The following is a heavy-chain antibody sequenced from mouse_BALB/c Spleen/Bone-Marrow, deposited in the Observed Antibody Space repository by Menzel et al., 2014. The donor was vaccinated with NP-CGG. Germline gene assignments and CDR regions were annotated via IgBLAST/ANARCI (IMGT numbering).Heavy chain of an antibody. Sequence: EVKLVESGGGLGQPGGSRKLSCAASGFTFSSFGMHWVRQAPEERLEWVAEISSGGSFTYYPVAVTGRLTISRDIAKNPLYLEMSSLRSEDTAMYYCVRDSSGYCDYWGQGTTLTVSA. V-gene: IGHV5-9-4*01. CDR2: ISSGGSFT. D-gene: IGHD3-1*01. J-gene: IGHJ2*01. CDR3: VRDSSGYCDY. CDR1: GFTFSSFG.